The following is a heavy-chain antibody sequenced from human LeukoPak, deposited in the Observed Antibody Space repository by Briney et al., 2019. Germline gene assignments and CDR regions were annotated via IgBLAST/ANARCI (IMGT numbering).Heavy chain of an antibody. CDR2: ISAYNGNT. V-gene: IGHV1-18*01. D-gene: IGHD2-2*01. CDR3: ARDYRYCSSTSCSYYFDY. J-gene: IGHJ4*02. CDR1: GYTFTSYG. Sequence: ASVKVSCKASGYTFTSYGISWVRQAPGQGLEWMGWISAYNGNTNYAQKLQGRVTMTTDTSTSTAYMELRSLRSDDTAVYHCARDYRYCSSTSCSYYFDYWGQGTLVTVSS.